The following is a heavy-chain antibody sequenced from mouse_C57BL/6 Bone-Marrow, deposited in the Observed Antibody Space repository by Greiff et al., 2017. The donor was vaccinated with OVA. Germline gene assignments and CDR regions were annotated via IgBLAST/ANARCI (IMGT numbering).Heavy chain of an antibody. D-gene: IGHD4-1*01. CDR2: INPYNGGT. CDR3: ARDLGNAMDY. V-gene: IGHV1-19*01. J-gene: IGHJ4*01. Sequence: VQLQQSGPVLVKPGASVKMSCKASGYTFTDYYMNWVKQSHGKSLEWIGVINPYNGGTSYNQKFKGKATLTVDKSSSTAYMELNSLTSEDSAVYYCARDLGNAMDYWGKGTSVTVSS. CDR1: GYTFTDYY.